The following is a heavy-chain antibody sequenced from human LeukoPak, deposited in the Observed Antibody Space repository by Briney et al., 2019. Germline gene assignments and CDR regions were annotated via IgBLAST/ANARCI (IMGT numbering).Heavy chain of an antibody. CDR1: GFTFGSYW. CDR2: IKQDGSES. CDR3: ARGWLVPDF. Sequence: GGSLRLSCAASGFTFGSYWMSWVRQAPGKGLEWVANIKQDGSESHYVDSVKGRFTISRDNAKNSLYLQMNSLRAEDTAVYYCARGWLVPDFWGQGTLVTVSS. J-gene: IGHJ4*02. V-gene: IGHV3-7*01. D-gene: IGHD6-19*01.